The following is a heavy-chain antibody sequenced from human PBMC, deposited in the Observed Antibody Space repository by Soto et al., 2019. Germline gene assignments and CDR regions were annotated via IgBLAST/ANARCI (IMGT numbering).Heavy chain of an antibody. CDR2: ISYDGNNK. V-gene: IGHV3-30*18. Sequence: GGSLRLSCAASGFTFSSYGMHWVRQAPGKGLEWVAVISYDGNNKYYADSVKGRFTISRDNSKNTLYLQMNSLRAEDTAVYYCAKGDIVLMVYPCAFDIWGQGTMVTVSS. J-gene: IGHJ3*02. CDR3: AKGDIVLMVYPCAFDI. D-gene: IGHD2-8*01. CDR1: GFTFSSYG.